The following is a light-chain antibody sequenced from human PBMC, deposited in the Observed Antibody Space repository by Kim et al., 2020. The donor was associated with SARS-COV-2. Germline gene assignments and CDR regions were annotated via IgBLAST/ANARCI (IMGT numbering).Light chain of an antibody. CDR2: DAS. CDR3: QQYSNLIS. J-gene: IGKJ5*01. CDR1: QSVSDDS. V-gene: IGKV3-20*01. Sequence: LSPGESATLSCRASQSVSDDSLAWYQQKPGQAPTLLISDASSRATGIPDRFSGSGSGTDFTLTISRLEPEDSAVYYCQQYSNLISFGQGTRLEIK.